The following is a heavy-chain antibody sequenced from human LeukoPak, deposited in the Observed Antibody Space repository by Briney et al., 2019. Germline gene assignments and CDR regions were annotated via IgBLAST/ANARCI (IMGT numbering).Heavy chain of an antibody. D-gene: IGHD3-22*01. Sequence: GGSLRLSCAASGFTFSSYAMSWVRQAPGKGLEWVSAISGSGGSTYYADSVKGRFTISRDNSKNTLYLQMNSLRAEDTAVYYCAKKTQHYYDSSGVDYWGLGTLVTVSS. CDR1: GFTFSSYA. V-gene: IGHV3-23*01. CDR3: AKKTQHYYDSSGVDY. CDR2: ISGSGGST. J-gene: IGHJ4*02.